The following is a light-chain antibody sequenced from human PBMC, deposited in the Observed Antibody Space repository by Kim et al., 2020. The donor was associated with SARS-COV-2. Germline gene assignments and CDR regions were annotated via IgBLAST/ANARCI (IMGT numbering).Light chain of an antibody. CDR3: QHYNAWPPWT. CDR1: QSIDRD. J-gene: IGKJ1*01. V-gene: IGKV3-15*01. CDR2: DSS. Sequence: PGEGATLSCRASQSIDRDLAWYQQKPGQPPRLLIYDSSTRAPGIPARFRGSGSGTEFTLTINSLQSEDLAVYYCQHYNAWPPWTFGRGTKLEI.